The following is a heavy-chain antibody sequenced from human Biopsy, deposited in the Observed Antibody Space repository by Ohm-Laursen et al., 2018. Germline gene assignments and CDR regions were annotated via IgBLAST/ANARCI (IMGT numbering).Heavy chain of an antibody. CDR2: ISFDGSDQ. Sequence: SLRLSCTASRFTFSTYGMHWVRQAPGKGLEWVAVISFDGSDQKYADSVKGRFTISRDNSKNTLYLQMNSLRAEDTAVIYCVKDRGAAGTDYYYGMDVWGQGTTVTVSS. V-gene: IGHV3-30*18. CDR1: RFTFSTYG. CDR3: VKDRGAAGTDYYYGMDV. J-gene: IGHJ6*02. D-gene: IGHD3-10*01.